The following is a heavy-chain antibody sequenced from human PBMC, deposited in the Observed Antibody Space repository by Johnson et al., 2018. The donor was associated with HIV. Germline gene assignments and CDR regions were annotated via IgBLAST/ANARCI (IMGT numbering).Heavy chain of an antibody. CDR2: ISSSGNTI. Sequence: QVQLVESGGGLVKPGGSLRLSCAASGFTFSDYYMSWIRQAPGKGLEWVSYISSSGNTIFYADSVKGRVTISRDNAKKSLYLQMNSLRAEDTAVYYCASGFYYGSGSYHGAFDIWGQGTMVTVSS. J-gene: IGHJ3*02. V-gene: IGHV3-11*04. CDR3: ASGFYYGSGSYHGAFDI. D-gene: IGHD3-10*01. CDR1: GFTFSDYY.